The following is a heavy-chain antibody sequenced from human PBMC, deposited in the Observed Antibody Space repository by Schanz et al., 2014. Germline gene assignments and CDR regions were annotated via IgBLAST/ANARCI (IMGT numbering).Heavy chain of an antibody. CDR3: AKSQGSSFDS. J-gene: IGHJ4*02. CDR2: ISGDHRNT. D-gene: IGHD6-13*01. Sequence: EMQLLEPGGGLIQPGGSLRLSCAASGFTFSTHAMSWVRQAPGKGLEWVSSISGDHRNTFYADSVKGRFTISSDNSKSTLYLQMSSLRAEDTAVYYCAKSQGSSFDSWGQGTLVTVSS. V-gene: IGHV3-23*01. CDR1: GFTFSTHA.